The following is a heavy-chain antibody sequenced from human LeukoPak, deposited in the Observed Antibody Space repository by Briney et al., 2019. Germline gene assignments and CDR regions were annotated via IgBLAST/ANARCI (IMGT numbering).Heavy chain of an antibody. CDR2: INPNSGGT. CDR3: AREGPSGGVPAAQEGLDY. J-gene: IGHJ4*02. D-gene: IGHD2-2*01. V-gene: IGHV1-2*02. CDR1: GYTFTGYY. Sequence: ASVKVSCRASGYTFTGYYMHWVRQAPGQGLEWMGWINPNSGGTNYAQKFQGRVTMTRDTSISTAYMELSRLRSDDTAVYYCAREGPSGGVPAAQEGLDYWGQGTLVTVSS.